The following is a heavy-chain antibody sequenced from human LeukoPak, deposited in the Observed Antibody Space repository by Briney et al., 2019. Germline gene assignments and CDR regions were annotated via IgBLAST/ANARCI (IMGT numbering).Heavy chain of an antibody. Sequence: GGSLRLSCVVSGLTFSNAWMTWFRQAPGKGLEWVGRIKSESVGGAIDYAAPVKGRFTISRDDSKNTVYLQMNSLKTEDTALYYCTTTYHYDSSGYSSYYWGQGTLVTVSS. CDR3: TTTYHYDSSGYSSYY. V-gene: IGHV3-15*01. CDR2: IKSESVGGAI. CDR1: GLTFSNAW. J-gene: IGHJ4*02. D-gene: IGHD3-22*01.